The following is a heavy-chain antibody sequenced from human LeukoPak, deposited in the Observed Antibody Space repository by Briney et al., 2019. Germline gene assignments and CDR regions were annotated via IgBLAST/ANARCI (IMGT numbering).Heavy chain of an antibody. CDR2: ISSGSSYI. Sequence: GRSLRLSCAASGFTFSSYSMNWVRQAPGKGLEWVSSISSGSSYIYHADSVKGRLTISRDNAKNSLYLQMNSLRAEDTAVYYCATVVVVPAATDYWGQGTLVTVSS. V-gene: IGHV3-21*01. D-gene: IGHD2-2*01. J-gene: IGHJ4*02. CDR1: GFTFSSYS. CDR3: ATVVVVPAATDY.